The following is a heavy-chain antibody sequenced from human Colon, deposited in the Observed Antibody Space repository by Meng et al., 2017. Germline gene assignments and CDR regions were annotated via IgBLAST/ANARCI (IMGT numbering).Heavy chain of an antibody. CDR1: GFTLSDHW. J-gene: IGHJ4*02. V-gene: IGHV3-74*01. CDR3: ARDGSPSGAESDY. Sequence: GESLKISCVASGFTLSDHWMHWVRQAPGKGLEWVSHIKTDGSKTDYADSVRGRFTISRDNAKNTLSLQMNSLRAEDTAVYYCARDGSPSGAESDYWGQGALVTVSS. CDR2: IKTDGSKT. D-gene: IGHD6-25*01.